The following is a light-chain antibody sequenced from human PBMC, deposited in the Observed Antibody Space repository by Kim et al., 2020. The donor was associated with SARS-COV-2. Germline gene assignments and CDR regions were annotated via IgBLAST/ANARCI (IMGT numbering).Light chain of an antibody. Sequence: EIVLTQSPGTLSLSPGERATLSCRASQSVSRNYLAWYQHKTGQAPELLIYAASSRATGIPDRFSGSGSGTDFTLTISRLEPEDFAVYYCQQYGTTYTFGQGTKLEI. J-gene: IGKJ2*01. CDR1: QSVSRNY. CDR2: AAS. CDR3: QQYGTTYT. V-gene: IGKV3-20*01.